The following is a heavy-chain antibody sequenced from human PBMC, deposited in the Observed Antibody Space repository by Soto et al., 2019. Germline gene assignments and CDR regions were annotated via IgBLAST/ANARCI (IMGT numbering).Heavy chain of an antibody. V-gene: IGHV3-11*06. D-gene: IGHD2-2*01. CDR3: ARGRQYQLPLAFDP. CDR1: GFTFSDYY. Sequence: GGSVRLSCAASGFTFSDYYMSWIRQGPGKGLEWVSYISSSSSYTNYADSVKGRFTISRDNAKNSLYLQMNSLRAEDTAVYYCARGRQYQLPLAFDPWGQGTLVTVSS. CDR2: ISSSSSYT. J-gene: IGHJ5*02.